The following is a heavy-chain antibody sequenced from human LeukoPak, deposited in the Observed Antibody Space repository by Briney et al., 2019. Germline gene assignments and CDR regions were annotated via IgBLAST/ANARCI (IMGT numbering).Heavy chain of an antibody. Sequence: SQTLSLTCTVSGGSISSGDYYWSWIRQPPGKGLEWIGYIYYSGSTYYNPSLKSRVTISVDTSKNQFSLKLSSLTAADTAVYYCARVSGGLARAFDYWGQGNLVTVSS. CDR2: IYYSGST. CDR1: GGSISSGDYY. J-gene: IGHJ4*02. CDR3: ARVSGGLARAFDY. D-gene: IGHD3/OR15-3a*01. V-gene: IGHV4-30-4*01.